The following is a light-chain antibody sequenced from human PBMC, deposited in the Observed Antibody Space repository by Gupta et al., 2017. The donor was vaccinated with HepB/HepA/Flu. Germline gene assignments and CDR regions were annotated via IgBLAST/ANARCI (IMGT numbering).Light chain of an antibody. Sequence: SSALTQPPSVSVAPGKTRRITCGGDNIGGRSVQWYHQKPGQAPLPVVADDTDRPSGIPERLSGYTAGNTATPQISSIGAGDEADDYWQVSDIAGENVVFGTGTRLTVL. CDR1: NIGGRS. CDR3: QVSDIAGENVV. V-gene: IGLV3-21*03. J-gene: IGLJ1*01. CDR2: DDT.